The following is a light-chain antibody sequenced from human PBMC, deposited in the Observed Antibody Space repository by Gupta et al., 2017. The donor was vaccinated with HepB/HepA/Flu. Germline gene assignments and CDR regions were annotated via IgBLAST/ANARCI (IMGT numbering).Light chain of an antibody. CDR3: VGWDDSLRGYV. J-gene: IGLJ1*01. V-gene: IGLV1-47*02. Sequence: QPVLTQPPSASGPPGQRVTISCSGSSSNIGNDNAYWYQQLPGTAPKLLIYNDAQRPSGVPDRFSGSKSGTTASLAISGLRSEDEADYYCVGWDDSLRGYVFGAGTKVTVL. CDR1: SSNIGNDN. CDR2: NDA.